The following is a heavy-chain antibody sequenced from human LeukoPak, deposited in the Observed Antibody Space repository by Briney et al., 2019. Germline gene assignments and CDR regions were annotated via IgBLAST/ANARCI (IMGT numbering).Heavy chain of an antibody. Sequence: GGSLRLSCAASGFTFSSYWMSWVRQAPGKGLEWVSTIYSGGSTYYADSVKGRFTISRDNSKNTLYLQMNSLRAEDTAVYYCARGGESVAGIDYWGQGTLVTVSS. CDR2: IYSGGST. V-gene: IGHV3-53*01. J-gene: IGHJ4*02. CDR3: ARGGESVAGIDY. D-gene: IGHD6-19*01. CDR1: GFTFSSYW.